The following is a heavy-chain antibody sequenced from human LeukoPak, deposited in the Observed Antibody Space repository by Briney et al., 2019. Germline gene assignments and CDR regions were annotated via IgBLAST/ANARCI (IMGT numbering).Heavy chain of an antibody. CDR1: GGSISSSSYY. D-gene: IGHD6-19*01. CDR3: ARLERSGWYSDY. Sequence: SETLSLTCTVSGGSISSSSYYGGGIGQPQGKGREWIGSIYYSGSTYYNPSLKSRVTISVDTSKNQFSLKLSSVTAADTAVYYCARLERSGWYSDYWGQGTLVTVSS. J-gene: IGHJ4*02. CDR2: IYYSGST. V-gene: IGHV4-39*01.